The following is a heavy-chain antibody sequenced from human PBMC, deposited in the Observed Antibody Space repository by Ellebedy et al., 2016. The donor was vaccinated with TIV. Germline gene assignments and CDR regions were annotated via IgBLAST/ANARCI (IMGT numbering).Heavy chain of an antibody. J-gene: IGHJ4*02. CDR3: ARDRCSNGVCPYFDY. CDR1: GFTFSSYG. CDR2: IWYDGTNK. Sequence: GESLKISCAASGFTFSSYGMHWVRQAPGKGLEWVAVIWYDGTNKYYADSLKGRFIISRDNSKNTLYLQMKSLRAEDTAVYYCARDRCSNGVCPYFDYWGQGTLVTVAS. V-gene: IGHV3-33*01. D-gene: IGHD2-8*01.